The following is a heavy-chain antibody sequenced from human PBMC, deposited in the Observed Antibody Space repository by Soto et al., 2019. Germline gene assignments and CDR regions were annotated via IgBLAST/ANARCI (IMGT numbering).Heavy chain of an antibody. CDR1: GGSISSGGYY. V-gene: IGHV4-31*03. Sequence: SETLSLTCTVSGGSISSGGYYWSWIRQHPGKGLEWIGYIYYSGSTYYNPSLKSRVTISVDTSKNQFSLKLSSVTAADTAVYYCARTHCGGDCYQLNWFDPWGQGTLVTVSS. CDR2: IYYSGST. D-gene: IGHD2-21*02. J-gene: IGHJ5*02. CDR3: ARTHCGGDCYQLNWFDP.